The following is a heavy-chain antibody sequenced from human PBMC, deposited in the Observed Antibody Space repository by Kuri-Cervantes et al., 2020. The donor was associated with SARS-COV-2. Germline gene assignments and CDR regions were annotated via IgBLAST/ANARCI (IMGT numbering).Heavy chain of an antibody. CDR1: GFTFSSYA. V-gene: IGHV3-23*01. J-gene: IGHJ6*02. CDR3: AKEPVHDYSNYYYGMDV. CDR2: ISGSGGST. D-gene: IGHD4-11*01. Sequence: GESLKISCAASGFTFSSYAMSWVRQAPGKGLEWVSAISGSGGSTYYADSVKGRFTISRGNSKNTLYLQMNSLRAEDTAVYYCAKEPVHDYSNYYYGMDVWGQGTTVTVSS.